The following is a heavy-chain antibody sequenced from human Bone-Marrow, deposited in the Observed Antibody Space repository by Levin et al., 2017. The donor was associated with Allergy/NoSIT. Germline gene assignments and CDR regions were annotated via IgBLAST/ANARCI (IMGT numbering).Heavy chain of an antibody. CDR3: ARDRLADY. D-gene: IGHD3-9*01. J-gene: IGHJ4*02. CDR1: GFTFRSYS. CDR2: ISGSTRDI. V-gene: IGHV3-21*05. Sequence: GGSLRLSCAASGFTFRSYSMNWFRQAPGKGLEWLSYISGSTRDIFYADSVKGRFTISRDNAKNSVFLHMSGLRAEDTAVYYCARDRLADYWGQGTLVAVSS.